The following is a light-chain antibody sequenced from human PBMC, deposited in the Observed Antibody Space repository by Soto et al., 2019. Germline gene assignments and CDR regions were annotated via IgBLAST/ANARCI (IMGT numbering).Light chain of an antibody. V-gene: IGKV3-20*01. J-gene: IGKJ5*01. Sequence: EIVLTQPPGTLSLSPGERATLSCRASQSVSSSYLTWYQQKPGQAPRLLIYGASSRATGIPDRFSGSGSGTDFPLTISRLEPEDFEVYYCQQYGSSPPITFGEGTRLEIK. CDR2: GAS. CDR1: QSVSSSY. CDR3: QQYGSSPPIT.